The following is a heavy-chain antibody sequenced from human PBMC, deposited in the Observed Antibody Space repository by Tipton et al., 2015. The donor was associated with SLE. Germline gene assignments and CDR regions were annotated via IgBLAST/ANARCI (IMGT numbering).Heavy chain of an antibody. D-gene: IGHD1-26*01. CDR3: AKDSGLGVVY. CDR1: GYSFSDFY. V-gene: IGHV1-46*01. J-gene: IGHJ4*02. Sequence: QLVQSGPEVKKPGASVQLSRKTSGYSFSDFYIHWVRQAPGQGLEWLGVINPSDDTSKYQQKFQGRVTLTRDTSTSTVYMVLTSLTSEDTAVYYCAKDSGLGVVYWGQVTPVTVSS. CDR2: INPSDDTS.